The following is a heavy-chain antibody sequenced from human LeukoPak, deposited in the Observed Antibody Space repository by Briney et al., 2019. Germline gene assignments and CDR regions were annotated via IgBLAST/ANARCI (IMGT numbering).Heavy chain of an antibody. CDR3: ARGLYNWNDVVPSEFDY. CDR1: GGSISSYY. J-gene: IGHJ4*02. CDR2: IYYSGST. D-gene: IGHD1-20*01. Sequence: SETLSLTCTVSGGSISSYYWSWIRQPPGKGLEWIGYIYYSGSTNYNPSLKSRVTISVDTSKNQFSLKLSSVTAADTAVYYCARGLYNWNDVVPSEFDYWGQGTLVTVSS. V-gene: IGHV4-59*01.